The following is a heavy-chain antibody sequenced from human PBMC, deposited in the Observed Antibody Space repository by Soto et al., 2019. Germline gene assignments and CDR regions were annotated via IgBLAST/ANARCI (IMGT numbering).Heavy chain of an antibody. V-gene: IGHV3-30*18. CDR1: GFTFSSYG. CDR3: AKPYYDSGSSYNTALFDS. CDR2: VTNSGSAK. J-gene: IGHJ4*02. D-gene: IGHD3-10*01. Sequence: QVQLVESGGGVVQPGGSLRLSCAASGFTFSSYGMHWVRQAPGKGLEWVAFVTNSGSAKNYADSVKGRFTISRDNSKTTLSLQMNSLRPDDTAVYYCAKPYYDSGSSYNTALFDSWGQGTLVTVSS.